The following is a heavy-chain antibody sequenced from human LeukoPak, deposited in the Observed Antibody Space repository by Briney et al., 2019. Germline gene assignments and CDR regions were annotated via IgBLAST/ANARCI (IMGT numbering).Heavy chain of an antibody. J-gene: IGHJ4*02. D-gene: IGHD3-22*01. V-gene: IGHV5-51*01. CDR3: ARHQYYYGSRAYYIDF. CDR2: IYPGGSDT. Sequence: GESLKISCKGSGYIFTSYWIGWVRQMPGKGQEWMGIIYPGGSDTRYSPSFQGQVTISADKSSSTAYLQWNSLRASDTAMYYCARHQYYYGSRAYYIDFWGQGTLVTVSS. CDR1: GYIFTSYW.